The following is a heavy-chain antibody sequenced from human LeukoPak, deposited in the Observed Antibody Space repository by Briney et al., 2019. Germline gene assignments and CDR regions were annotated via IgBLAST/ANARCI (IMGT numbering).Heavy chain of an antibody. CDR2: ISASGGST. V-gene: IGHV3-23*01. Sequence: GGSLRLSCTASGFIFSTYGMHWVRQAPGKGLEYVSEISASGGSTYYADSVKGRFTISRDNSKNTLYLQMNSLRAEDTAVYYCAKDRRSGYSSGAFDCWGQGTLVTVSS. J-gene: IGHJ4*02. CDR3: AKDRRSGYSSGAFDC. D-gene: IGHD6-19*01. CDR1: GFIFSTYG.